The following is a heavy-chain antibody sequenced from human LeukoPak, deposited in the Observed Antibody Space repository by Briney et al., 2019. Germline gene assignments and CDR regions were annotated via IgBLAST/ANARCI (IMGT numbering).Heavy chain of an antibody. CDR3: ARLLDNDSSGDPDTFDV. CDR2: IYYSGST. Sequence: SEALSLTCTVSGTFISNYYWNWIGQPPGKGLEWIGYIYYSGSTNYNPSLKSRVTISVDTSKSQFSLKLTSVTTADTAVFSCARLLDNDSSGDPDTFDVWGQGTTVIVSS. D-gene: IGHD3-22*01. CDR1: GTFISNYY. J-gene: IGHJ3*01. V-gene: IGHV4-59*08.